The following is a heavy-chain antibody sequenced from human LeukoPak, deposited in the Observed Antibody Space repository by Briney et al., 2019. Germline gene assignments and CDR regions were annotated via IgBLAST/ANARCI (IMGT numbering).Heavy chain of an antibody. CDR3: ARDRKFVAAGITMIVVVITRHGWFDP. J-gene: IGHJ5*02. CDR1: GFTFSSYA. D-gene: IGHD3-22*01. Sequence: PGGFLRLSCAASGFTFSSYAMHWVRQAPGKGLEWVAVISYDGSNKYYADSVKGRFTISRDNSKNTLYLQMNSLRAEDTAVYYCARDRKFVAAGITMIVVVITRHGWFDPWGQGTLVTVSS. CDR2: ISYDGSNK. V-gene: IGHV3-30-3*01.